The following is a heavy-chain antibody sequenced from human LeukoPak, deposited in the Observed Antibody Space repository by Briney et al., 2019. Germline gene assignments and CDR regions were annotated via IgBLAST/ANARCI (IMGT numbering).Heavy chain of an antibody. CDR2: IIPIFGTA. CDR3: ARGYCSSTSCYKGGDWFDP. J-gene: IGHJ5*02. CDR1: GGTFSSYA. V-gene: IGHV1-69*05. D-gene: IGHD2-2*02. Sequence: AASVKVSCKASGGTFSSYAISWVRQAPGQGLEWMGGIIPIFGTANYAQKFQGRVTITTDESTSTAYMELSSLRSEDTAVYYCARGYCSSTSCYKGGDWFDPWGQGTLVTVSS.